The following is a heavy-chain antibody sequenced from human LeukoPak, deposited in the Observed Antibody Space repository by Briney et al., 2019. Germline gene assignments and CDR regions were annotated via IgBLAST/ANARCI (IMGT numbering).Heavy chain of an antibody. J-gene: IGHJ5*01. Sequence: GGSLRLSCAASGFTFSSYEMDWVRQAPEKGLEWISYISSSGGYMYADSVKGRFTISRDNAKNSLSLQMNSLRVEDTGVYYCARHNGWFDYWGQGTLVTVSS. V-gene: IGHV3-48*03. CDR2: ISSSGGYM. CDR3: ARHNGWFDY. D-gene: IGHD2-8*01. CDR1: GFTFSSYE.